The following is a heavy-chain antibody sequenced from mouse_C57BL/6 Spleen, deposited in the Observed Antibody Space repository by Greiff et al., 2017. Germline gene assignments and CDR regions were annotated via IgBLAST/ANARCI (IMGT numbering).Heavy chain of an antibody. V-gene: IGHV1-74*01. Sequence: QVQLKQPGAELVKPGASVKVSCKASGYTFTSYWMHWVKQRPGQGLEWIGRIHPSDSDTNYNQKFKGKATLTVDKSSSTAYMQLSSLTSEDSAVYYCAIPYYYGSSLYWYFDVWGTGTTVTVSS. CDR3: AIPYYYGSSLYWYFDV. CDR2: IHPSDSDT. D-gene: IGHD1-1*01. J-gene: IGHJ1*03. CDR1: GYTFTSYW.